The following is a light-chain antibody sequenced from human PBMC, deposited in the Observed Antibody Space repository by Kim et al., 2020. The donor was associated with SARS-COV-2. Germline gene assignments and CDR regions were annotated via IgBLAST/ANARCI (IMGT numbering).Light chain of an antibody. CDR1: QSISRY. V-gene: IGKV1-39*01. CDR2: APS. J-gene: IGKJ1*01. Sequence: DIQMIQSPSSLSASIGDRVTITCRASQSISRYLNWYQQKVGKAPKLLISAPSNLQDGVPSRFSGSGSGTDFTFTISSLQPEDFATYYCQQSYTTPRTFGQGTKVDI. CDR3: QQSYTTPRT.